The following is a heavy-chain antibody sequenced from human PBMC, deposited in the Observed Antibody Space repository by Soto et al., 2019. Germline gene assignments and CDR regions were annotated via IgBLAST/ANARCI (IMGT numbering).Heavy chain of an antibody. V-gene: IGHV3-74*01. Sequence: PGGSLRLSCAASGFTFSSYWMHWVRQAPGKGLVWVSRINSDGSSTSYADSVKGRFTISRDNAKNTLYLQMNSLRAEDTAVYYCSREVHLWLRRTTDYYYYMDVWGKGTTVTVSS. CDR3: SREVHLWLRRTTDYYYYMDV. J-gene: IGHJ6*03. D-gene: IGHD5-18*01. CDR1: GFTFSSYW. CDR2: INSDGSST.